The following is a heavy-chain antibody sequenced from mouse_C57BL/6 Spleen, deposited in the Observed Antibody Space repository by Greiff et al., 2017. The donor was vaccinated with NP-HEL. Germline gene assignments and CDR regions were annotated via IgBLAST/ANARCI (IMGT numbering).Heavy chain of an antibody. CDR3: ARDGSSYGYFDV. J-gene: IGHJ1*03. Sequence: EVQLVESGPGMVKPSQSLSLTCTVTGYSITSGYDWHWIRHFPGNKLEWMGYISYSGSTNYNPSLKSRISITHDTSKNHFFLKLNSVTTEDTATYYCARDGSSYGYFDVWGTGTTVTVSS. V-gene: IGHV3-1*01. CDR2: ISYSGST. D-gene: IGHD1-1*01. CDR1: GYSITSGYD.